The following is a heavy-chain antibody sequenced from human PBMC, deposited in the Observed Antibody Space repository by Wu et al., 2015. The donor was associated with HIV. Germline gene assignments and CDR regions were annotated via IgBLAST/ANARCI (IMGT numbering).Heavy chain of an antibody. D-gene: IGHD3-10*01. Sequence: QVQLVQSGAEVKKPGASVKVSCKASGYTFTGYYMHWVRQAPGQGLEWMGWINPNSGGTNYAQKFQGRVTMTRDTSISTAYMELSRLRSDDTAVYYCARDPKDITMVRVPYGMDVWGQGTTVTVSS. CDR2: INPNSGGT. CDR1: GYTFTGYY. J-gene: IGHJ6*02. CDR3: ARDPKDITMVRVPYGMDV. V-gene: IGHV1-2*02.